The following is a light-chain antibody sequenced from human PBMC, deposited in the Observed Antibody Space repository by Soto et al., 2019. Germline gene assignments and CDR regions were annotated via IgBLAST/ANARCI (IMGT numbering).Light chain of an antibody. J-gene: IGLJ2*01. Sequence: QSVLTQPASVSGSPGQSITISCTGTSIDVGGYNYVSWYQQHPGKAPKLMIYDVSNRPSGVSNRFSGSKSGNTASLTISGLQAEDEADYYCSSYTSSSTLEVFGGGTKVTVL. V-gene: IGLV2-14*01. CDR2: DVS. CDR1: SIDVGGYNY. CDR3: SSYTSSSTLEV.